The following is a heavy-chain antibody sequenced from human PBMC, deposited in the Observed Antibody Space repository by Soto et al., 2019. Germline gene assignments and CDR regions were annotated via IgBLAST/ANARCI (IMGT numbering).Heavy chain of an antibody. CDR3: AQAQYRIGYYFYVLDI. D-gene: IGHD3-3*01. J-gene: IGHJ3*02. V-gene: IGHV2-5*01. Sequence: VSGPTLVNTTQTLTLTCTFSGFSLSTSGVGVGWIRQPPGKALEWLALIYWNDDKRYSPSLKSRLTITKDTSKNQVVLTMTNMDPVDTATYYCAQAQYRIGYYFYVLDIWGQGTLVTVSS. CDR1: GFSLSTSGVG. CDR2: IYWNDDK.